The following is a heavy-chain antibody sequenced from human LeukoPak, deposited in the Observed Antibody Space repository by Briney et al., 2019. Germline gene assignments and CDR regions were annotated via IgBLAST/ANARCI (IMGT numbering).Heavy chain of an antibody. Sequence: SVKVSCKASGGTFSSYAISWVRQAPGQGLEWMGGIIPIFGTANYAQKFQGRVTITTDESTSTAYMELSSLRSEDTAVYYCARGGCSSTSCYPYYYYMDVWGKGTTVTVSS. V-gene: IGHV1-69*05. D-gene: IGHD2-2*01. CDR1: GGTFSSYA. CDR3: ARGGCSSTSCYPYYYYMDV. J-gene: IGHJ6*03. CDR2: IIPIFGTA.